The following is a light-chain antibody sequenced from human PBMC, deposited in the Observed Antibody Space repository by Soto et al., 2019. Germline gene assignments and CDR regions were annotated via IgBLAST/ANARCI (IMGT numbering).Light chain of an antibody. CDR1: NSNIGTNT. J-gene: IGLJ1*01. CDR3: AAWDDSLGAYV. CDR2: TNN. Sequence: VLTQPPSASATPGQRVTISCSGSNSNIGTNTVNWYQQLPGTAPRLLIYTNNQRPSGVPQRFSGSKTGTSASLAIGGLQSEDGADYYCAAWDDSLGAYVFGTGTKGTVL. V-gene: IGLV1-44*01.